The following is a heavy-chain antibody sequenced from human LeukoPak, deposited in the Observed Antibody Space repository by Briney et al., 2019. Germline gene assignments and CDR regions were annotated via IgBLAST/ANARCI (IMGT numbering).Heavy chain of an antibody. CDR2: IYYSGST. Sequence: SETLSLTCTVSGGSISSYYWSWIRQPPGEGLEWIGYIYYSGSTNYNPSLKSRVTISVDTSKNQISLKLSSVTAADTAVYYCARVKYYDYVWGSFDYWGQGTLVTVSS. D-gene: IGHD3-16*01. V-gene: IGHV4-59*01. J-gene: IGHJ4*02. CDR1: GGSISSYY. CDR3: ARVKYYDYVWGSFDY.